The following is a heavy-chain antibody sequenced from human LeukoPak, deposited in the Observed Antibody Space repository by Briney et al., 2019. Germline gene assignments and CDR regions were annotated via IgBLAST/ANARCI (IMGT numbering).Heavy chain of an antibody. CDR1: GFTFSSYS. CDR2: ISSSNSYI. V-gene: IGHV3-21*01. Sequence: GGSLRLSCAASGFTFSSYSMNWVRQAPGKGLEWVSSISSSNSYIYYVDSVKGRFTISRDNAKNSLYLQMNSLRAEDTAVYYCAKERNLEIAVAGTIFDYWGQGTLVTVSS. D-gene: IGHD6-19*01. J-gene: IGHJ4*02. CDR3: AKERNLEIAVAGTIFDY.